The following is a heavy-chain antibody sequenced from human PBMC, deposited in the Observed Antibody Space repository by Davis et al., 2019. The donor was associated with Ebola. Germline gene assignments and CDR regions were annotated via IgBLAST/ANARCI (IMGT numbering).Heavy chain of an antibody. CDR3: ARHKGLDP. V-gene: IGHV4-59*08. J-gene: IGHJ5*02. CDR1: GFTFSNYN. CDR2: IYYSGNV. Sequence: GSLRLSCAVSGFTFSNYNMNWVRQTPGKGLEWIGNIYYSGNVNYNPSLKSRVTISLDTSKNQFSLKVRSVTAADTAVYYCARHKGLDPWGQGTLVTVSS.